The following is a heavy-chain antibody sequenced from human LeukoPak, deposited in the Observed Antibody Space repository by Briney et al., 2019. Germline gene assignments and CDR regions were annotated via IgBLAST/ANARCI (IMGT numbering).Heavy chain of an antibody. CDR3: AKVSGGNTAMTRGYYFDY. CDR1: GFTFGDYA. CDR2: ISGSGGST. J-gene: IGHJ4*02. V-gene: IGHV3-23*01. Sequence: GRSLRLSCTASGFTFGDYAMSWFRQAPGKGLEWVSAISGSGGSTYYADSVKGRFTISRDNSKNTLYLQMNSLRAEDTAVYYCAKVSGGNTAMTRGYYFDYWGQGTLVTVSS. D-gene: IGHD5-18*01.